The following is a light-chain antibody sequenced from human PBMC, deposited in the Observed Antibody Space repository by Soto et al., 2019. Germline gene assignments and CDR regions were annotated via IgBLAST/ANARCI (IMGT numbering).Light chain of an antibody. CDR1: QSVSSY. Sequence: EIVLTQSPATLSLSQGESATLSCRASQSVSSYLAWYQQKPGQAPRLLIYDASNRATGIPARFSGSGSGTDFTLTISSLEPEDFAVYYCQQYGTSPKTFGQGTKVDI. CDR2: DAS. CDR3: QQYGTSPKT. J-gene: IGKJ1*01. V-gene: IGKV3-11*01.